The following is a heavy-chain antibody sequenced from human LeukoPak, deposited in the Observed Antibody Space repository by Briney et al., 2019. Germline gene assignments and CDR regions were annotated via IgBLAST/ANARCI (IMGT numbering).Heavy chain of an antibody. V-gene: IGHV1-58*02. D-gene: IGHD1-14*01. CDR1: GFTFTSSA. Sequence: GASVKVSCKASGFTFTSSAMQWVRQARGQRLEWIGWIVVGSGNTNYAQKFQGRVTMTRNTSISTAYMELSSLRSEDTAVYYCARRIKADRGAFDIWGQGTMVTVSS. J-gene: IGHJ3*02. CDR2: IVVGSGNT. CDR3: ARRIKADRGAFDI.